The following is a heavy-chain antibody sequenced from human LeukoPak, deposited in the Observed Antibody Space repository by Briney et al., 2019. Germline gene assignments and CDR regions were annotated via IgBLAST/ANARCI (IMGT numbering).Heavy chain of an antibody. CDR1: GGSISSGSYY. V-gene: IGHV4-61*02. Sequence: SETLSLTCTVSGGSISSGSYYWSWIRQPAGKGLEWIGRIYTSGSTNYNPSLKSRVTISVDTSKNQFSLKLSSVTAADTAVYYCARYSYGYAEGGHNWFDPWGQGTLVTVSS. J-gene: IGHJ5*02. CDR2: IYTSGST. D-gene: IGHD5-18*01. CDR3: ARYSYGYAEGGHNWFDP.